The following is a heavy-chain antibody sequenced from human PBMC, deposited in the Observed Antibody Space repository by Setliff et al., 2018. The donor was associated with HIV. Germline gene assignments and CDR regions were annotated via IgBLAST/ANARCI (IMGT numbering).Heavy chain of an antibody. J-gene: IGHJ5*02. CDR2: IYYSGST. Sequence: SETLSLTCTVSGGSISSHYWSWIRQPPGKGLEWIGYIYYSGSTNYNPSLKSRVTISVDTSKNQFSLKLSSVTAADTAVYYCARDGSHYDILTGYYIIGWFDPWGQGTLVTVSS. D-gene: IGHD3-9*01. V-gene: IGHV4-59*11. CDR1: GGSISSHY. CDR3: ARDGSHYDILTGYYIIGWFDP.